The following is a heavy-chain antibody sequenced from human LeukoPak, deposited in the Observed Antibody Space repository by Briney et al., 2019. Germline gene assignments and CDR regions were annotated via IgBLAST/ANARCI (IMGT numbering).Heavy chain of an antibody. CDR2: ISPDSNYK. D-gene: IGHD2-2*01. V-gene: IGHV3-21*01. CDR1: GFTFSTYS. CDR3: AGEAIVVVPAAMEFNYYYYGMDV. J-gene: IGHJ6*02. Sequence: PGGSLRLSCAASGFTFSTYSMSWLRLAPGKGLEWVSSISPDSNYKYYVDSVKGRFTISRDNAKSSLYLQMNSLRAEDTAVYYCAGEAIVVVPAAMEFNYYYYGMDVWGQGTTVTVSS.